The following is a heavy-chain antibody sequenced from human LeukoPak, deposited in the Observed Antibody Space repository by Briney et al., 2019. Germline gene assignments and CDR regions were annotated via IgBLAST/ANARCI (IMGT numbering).Heavy chain of an antibody. CDR1: GFTFSSYA. Sequence: GGSLRLSCAASGFTFSSYAMSWVRQASGKGLEWVSAISGSGGSTYYADSVKGRFTISRDNSKNTLYLQMNSLRAEDTAVYYCAKDPYSSSWSDYYGMDVWGQGTTVTVSS. CDR2: ISGSGGST. V-gene: IGHV3-23*01. J-gene: IGHJ6*02. D-gene: IGHD6-13*01. CDR3: AKDPYSSSWSDYYGMDV.